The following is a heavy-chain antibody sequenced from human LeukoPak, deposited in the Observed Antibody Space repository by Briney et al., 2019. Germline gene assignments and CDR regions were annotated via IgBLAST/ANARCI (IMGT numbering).Heavy chain of an antibody. V-gene: IGHV4-4*02. J-gene: IGHJ4*02. Sequence: PSETLSLTCAVSGGSISSSNWWSWVRQPPGKGLEWIGEIYHSGSTNYNPPLKSRVTISVDKSKNQFSLKLSSVTAADTAVYYCARRGTGYSSSWSLPPKTTFDYWGQGTLVTVSS. CDR2: IYHSGST. D-gene: IGHD6-13*01. CDR3: ARRGTGYSSSWSLPPKTTFDY. CDR1: GGSISSSNW.